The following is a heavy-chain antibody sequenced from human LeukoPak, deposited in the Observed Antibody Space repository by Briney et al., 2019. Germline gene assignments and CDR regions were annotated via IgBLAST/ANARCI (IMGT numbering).Heavy chain of an antibody. J-gene: IGHJ4*02. V-gene: IGHV3-30-3*01. D-gene: IGHD1-26*01. CDR1: GFTFSNYV. Sequence: GGSLRLSCAASGFTFSNYVMHWVRQAPGKGLEWVAVISSDGANKYYSDSVKGRFTISRDNSKNMLYLQMNSLRAEDTAVYYCAKDGSGSFSNWGQGTLVTVSS. CDR3: AKDGSGSFSN. CDR2: ISSDGANK.